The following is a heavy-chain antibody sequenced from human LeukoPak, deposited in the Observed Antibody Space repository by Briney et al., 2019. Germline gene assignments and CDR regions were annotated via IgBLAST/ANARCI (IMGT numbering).Heavy chain of an antibody. CDR3: ARVVPAAWIVDY. CDR1: GFTVSSNY. D-gene: IGHD2-2*01. J-gene: IGHJ4*02. CDR2: IYSGGST. V-gene: IGHV3-66*02. Sequence: GGSLRPSCAASGFTVSSNYMSWVRQAPGKGLEWVSVIYSGGSTYYADSVKGRFTISRDNSKNTLYLQMNSLRAEDTAVYYCARVVPAAWIVDYWGQGTLVTVSS.